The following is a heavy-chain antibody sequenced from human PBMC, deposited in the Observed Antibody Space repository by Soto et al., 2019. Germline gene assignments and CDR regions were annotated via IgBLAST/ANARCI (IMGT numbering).Heavy chain of an antibody. CDR3: ATDLPGYCSGGSCCAFSNWFDP. Sequence: QVQLVQSGAEVKKPGASVKVSCKVSGYTLTELSMHWVRQAPGKGREWMGGFDPEDGETIYAQKFQGSVTMPEDSSTDTAYMELSSLRPEDTAVYYCATDLPGYCSGGSCCAFSNWFDPCGRGTLFIVSS. CDR1: GYTLTELS. CDR2: FDPEDGET. J-gene: IGHJ5*02. V-gene: IGHV1-24*01. D-gene: IGHD2-15*01.